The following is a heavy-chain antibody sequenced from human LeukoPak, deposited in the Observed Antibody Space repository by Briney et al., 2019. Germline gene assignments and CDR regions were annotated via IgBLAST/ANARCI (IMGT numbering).Heavy chain of an antibody. Sequence: GGSLRLSCAASGFTFSSYAMSWVRQAPGKGLEWVSTISHSGYSTYYADSVKGRFTISRDSSKNTPYLQMNSLRADDTAVYYCAKIMAQYCSGGSCNEIDYWGQGTLVTVSS. CDR3: AKIMAQYCSGGSCNEIDY. V-gene: IGHV3-23*01. CDR1: GFTFSSYA. CDR2: ISHSGYST. D-gene: IGHD2-15*01. J-gene: IGHJ4*02.